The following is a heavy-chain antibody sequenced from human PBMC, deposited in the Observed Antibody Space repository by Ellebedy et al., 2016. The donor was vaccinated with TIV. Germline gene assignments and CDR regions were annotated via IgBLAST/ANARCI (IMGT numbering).Heavy chain of an antibody. CDR3: ARPLAATYYYYGMDV. CDR1: GYTFTSYY. V-gene: IGHV1-46*01. J-gene: IGHJ6*02. Sequence: AASVKVSCKASGYTFTSYYMHWVRQAPGQGLEWMGIINPSGGSTSYAQKFQGRVTMTRDTSTSTVYMELSSLRSEDTAVYYCARPLAATYYYYGMDVWGLGTTVTVSS. CDR2: INPSGGST. D-gene: IGHD6-25*01.